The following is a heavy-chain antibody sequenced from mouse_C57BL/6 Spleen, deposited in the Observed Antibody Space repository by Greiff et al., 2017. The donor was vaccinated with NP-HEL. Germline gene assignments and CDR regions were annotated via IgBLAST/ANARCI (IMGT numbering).Heavy chain of an antibody. D-gene: IGHD3-2*02. V-gene: IGHV10-3*01. CDR3: VRGESSGYGFAY. Sequence: EVQLVESGGGLVQPKGSLKLSCAASGFTFNTYAMHWVRQAPGKGLEWVARIRSKSSNYATYYADSVKDRFTISRDDSQSMLYLQMNNLKTEDTAMYYGVRGESSGYGFAYWGQGTLVTVSA. J-gene: IGHJ3*01. CDR2: IRSKSSNYAT. CDR1: GFTFNTYA.